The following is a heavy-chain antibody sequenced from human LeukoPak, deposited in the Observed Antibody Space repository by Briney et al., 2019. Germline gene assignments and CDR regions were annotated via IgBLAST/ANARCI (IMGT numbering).Heavy chain of an antibody. J-gene: IGHJ3*02. CDR2: IYTSGST. CDR1: GGSISSGSYY. CDR3: ARDEGPYAFDI. Sequence: SETLSLTCTVSGGSISSGSYYWSWNRQPAGKGLEWIGRIYTSGSTNYNPSLKSRVTISVDTSKNQFSLKLSSVTAADTAVYYCARDEGPYAFDIWGQGTMVTVSS. V-gene: IGHV4-61*02.